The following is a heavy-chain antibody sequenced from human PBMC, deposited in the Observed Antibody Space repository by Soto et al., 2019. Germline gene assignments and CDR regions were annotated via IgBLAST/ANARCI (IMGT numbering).Heavy chain of an antibody. V-gene: IGHV4-34*01. J-gene: IGHJ3*02. CDR1: GGSFSGYY. D-gene: IGHD1-26*01. CDR3: ARDRGIVGATDAFDI. CDR2: INHSGST. Sequence: SETLSLTCAVYGGSFSGYYWSWIRQPPGKGLEWIGEINHSGSTNYNPSLKSRVTISVDTSKNQFSLKLSSVTAADTAVYYCARDRGIVGATDAFDIWGQGTMVTVSS.